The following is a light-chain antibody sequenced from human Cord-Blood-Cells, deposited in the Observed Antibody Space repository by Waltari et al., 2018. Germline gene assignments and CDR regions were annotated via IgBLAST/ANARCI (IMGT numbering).Light chain of an antibody. J-gene: IGKJ5*01. V-gene: IGKV3-20*01. CDR1: QSVSSSY. Sequence: LSPGERATLSCRASQSVSSSYLAWYQQKPGQAPRLLIYGASSRATGIPDRFSGSGSGTDFTLTISRLEPEDFAVYYCQQYGSSPPVTFGQGTRLEIK. CDR2: GAS. CDR3: QQYGSSPPVT.